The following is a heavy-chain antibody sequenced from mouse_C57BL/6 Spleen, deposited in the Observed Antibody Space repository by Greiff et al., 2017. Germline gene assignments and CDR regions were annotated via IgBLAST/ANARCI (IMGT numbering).Heavy chain of an antibody. D-gene: IGHD2-3*01. Sequence: QVQLQQPGAELVKPGASVKVSYKASGYTFTSYWMHWVKQRPGQGLEWIGRIHPSDSDTNYNQKFKGKATLTVDKSSSTAYMQLSSLTSEDSAVYYCAIGGYDPAWFAYWGQGTLVTVSA. V-gene: IGHV1-74*01. CDR2: IHPSDSDT. CDR1: GYTFTSYW. J-gene: IGHJ3*01. CDR3: AIGGYDPAWFAY.